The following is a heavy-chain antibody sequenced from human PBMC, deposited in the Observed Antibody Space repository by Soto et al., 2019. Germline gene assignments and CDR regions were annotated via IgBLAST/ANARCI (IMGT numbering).Heavy chain of an antibody. Sequence: EVQLVESGGGLIQPGGSLRLSCAASGFSVGSNYMSWVRQAPGKGLEWVSVFYTDGSRYYADSVKGRCTMSRDTSKNTLNLQMNSLRAEDTAVYYCTREDYYGSKMHGMDVWGQGTTVTVSS. V-gene: IGHV3-53*01. CDR2: FYTDGSR. J-gene: IGHJ6*02. CDR3: TREDYYGSKMHGMDV. D-gene: IGHD3-22*01. CDR1: GFSVGSNY.